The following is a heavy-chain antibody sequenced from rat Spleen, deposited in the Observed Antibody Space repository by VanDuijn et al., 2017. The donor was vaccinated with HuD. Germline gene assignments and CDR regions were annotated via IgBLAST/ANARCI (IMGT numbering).Heavy chain of an antibody. J-gene: IGHJ3*01. V-gene: IGHV2-43*01. D-gene: IGHD1-11*01. CDR3: TRDRPNYGGYNELWFVY. Sequence: QVQLKESGPGLVQPSQTLSLTCTVSGFSLTRYDISWVRQPPGKGLEWMGVIWTGGTTAYNSLLKSRLSISRDTSKSQVFLKMNSLQTDDTGTYYCTRDRPNYGGYNELWFVYWGQGTLVTVSS. CDR2: IWTGGTT. CDR1: GFSLTRYD.